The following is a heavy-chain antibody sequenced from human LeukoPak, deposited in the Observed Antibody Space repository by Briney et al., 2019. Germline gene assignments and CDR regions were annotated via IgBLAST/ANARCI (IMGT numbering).Heavy chain of an antibody. CDR1: GFTFSRYS. D-gene: IGHD1-14*01. CDR3: ARDRKFQALDY. J-gene: IGHJ4*02. Sequence: GGSLRLSCAASGFTFSRYSMNWVRQAPGKGLEWVSFISSGSSYIYYADSVKGRFTISRDNPKNPLYLQMRSLSAEDTAVYYCARDRKFQALDYWGQG. CDR2: ISSGSSYI. V-gene: IGHV3-21*04.